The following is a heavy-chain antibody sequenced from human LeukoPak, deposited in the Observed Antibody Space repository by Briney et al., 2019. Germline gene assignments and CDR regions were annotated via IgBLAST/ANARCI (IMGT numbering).Heavy chain of an antibody. J-gene: IGHJ5*02. CDR2: INPNSGRT. V-gene: IGHV1-2*02. D-gene: IGHD6-13*01. CDR1: GYIFTGYY. Sequence: ASVKVSCKASGYIFTGYYMNWVRQAPGQGLEWMGWINPNSGRTNYAQNFQGRVTMTRDPSISTAYMELNSLTSNDTAVYYCARTREYSSSWYFPPFDPWGQGTLVTVSS. CDR3: ARTREYSSSWYFPPFDP.